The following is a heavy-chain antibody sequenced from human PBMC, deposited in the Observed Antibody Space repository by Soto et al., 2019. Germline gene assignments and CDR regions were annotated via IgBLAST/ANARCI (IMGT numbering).Heavy chain of an antibody. D-gene: IGHD1-1*01. CDR3: AKDVWNDVPATDGFDI. CDR2: ISYDGSQK. Sequence: SLRLSCAASGFTFRRHGMHWVRQAPGKGLEWLTIISYDGSQKFYAESVKGRFTISRDNSKNMVYLQMNSLRAEDTAVYYCAKDVWNDVPATDGFDIWGQGTKVT. J-gene: IGHJ3*02. CDR1: GFTFRRHG. V-gene: IGHV3-30*18.